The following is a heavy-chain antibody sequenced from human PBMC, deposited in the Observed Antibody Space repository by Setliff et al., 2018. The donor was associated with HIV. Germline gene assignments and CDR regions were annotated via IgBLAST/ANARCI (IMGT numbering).Heavy chain of an antibody. CDR1: AYSIRNGYY. V-gene: IGHV4-38-2*02. J-gene: IGHJ4*02. D-gene: IGHD6-19*01. Sequence: LSLTCTVSAYSIRNGYYWGWIRQSPGKGLEWIGTLYYDGNTYYNPSLKSRVTMSVDTSKNQFSLNLNSVTAADTAVYYCARETIRSGHPSEAGFDSWGQGALVTVSS. CDR3: ARETIRSGHPSEAGFDS. CDR2: LYYDGNT.